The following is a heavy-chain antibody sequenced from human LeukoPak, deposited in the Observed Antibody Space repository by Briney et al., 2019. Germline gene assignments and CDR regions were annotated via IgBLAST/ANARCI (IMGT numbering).Heavy chain of an antibody. V-gene: IGHV4-39*01. J-gene: IGHJ3*02. CDR1: GGSISSSSYY. CDR2: IYYSGST. Sequence: SETLSLTCTVSGGSISSSSYYWGWIRQPPGKGLEWIGSIYYSGSTYYNPSLKSRVTISVDTSKNQFSLKLSSVTAADTAVYYCARQISSASAAFDIWGQGTMVTVSS. CDR3: ARQISSASAAFDI. D-gene: IGHD6-6*01.